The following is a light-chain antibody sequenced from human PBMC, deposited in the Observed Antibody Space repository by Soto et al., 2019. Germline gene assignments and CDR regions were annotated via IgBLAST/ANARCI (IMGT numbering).Light chain of an antibody. CDR3: SSYTSSSLLYV. CDR2: DVN. V-gene: IGLV2-14*03. CDR1: SSDICNSNY. Sequence: QSALTQPASVSGSPGQSITISCTGTSSDICNSNYVSWYQQHPGKAPKLMIYDVNNRPSGISNRFSGSKSASTASLTISGLQAEDEADYYCSSYTSSSLLYVFGTGTKVTVL. J-gene: IGLJ1*01.